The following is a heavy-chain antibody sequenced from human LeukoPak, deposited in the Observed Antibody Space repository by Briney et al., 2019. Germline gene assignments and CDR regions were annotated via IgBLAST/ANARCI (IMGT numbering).Heavy chain of an antibody. CDR3: ARHPDFYGSGSKYYFDY. Sequence: GESLKISCKGSGYSFTSYWIGWVRQMPGKGLEWMGIIYPGDSDTRYSPSFQGQVTISADRSISTAYLQWSSLKASDTAMYYCARHPDFYGSGSKYYFDYWGQGTLVTVSS. V-gene: IGHV5-51*01. J-gene: IGHJ4*02. D-gene: IGHD3-10*01. CDR1: GYSFTSYW. CDR2: IYPGDSDT.